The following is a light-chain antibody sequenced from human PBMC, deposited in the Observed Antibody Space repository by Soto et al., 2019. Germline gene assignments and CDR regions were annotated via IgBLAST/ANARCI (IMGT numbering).Light chain of an antibody. V-gene: IGLV1-44*01. Sequence: QSVLTQPPSASGTPGQRVTISCSGSSSNIGSNSVTWYQQLPGTAPKLLIYSNNQRPSGVPDRFSGSKSDTSASLAISGLQSEGEADYYCAAWDDSLNGVVFGGGTKVTVL. J-gene: IGLJ2*01. CDR3: AAWDDSLNGVV. CDR1: SSNIGSNS. CDR2: SNN.